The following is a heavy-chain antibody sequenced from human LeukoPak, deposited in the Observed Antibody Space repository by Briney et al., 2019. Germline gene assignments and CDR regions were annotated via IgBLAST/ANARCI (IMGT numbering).Heavy chain of an antibody. J-gene: IGHJ4*02. D-gene: IGHD5-24*01. Sequence: GGSLRLSCAASGFTFSSYGMQWVRQAPGKGLEWVAVISYDGSNKYYADSVKGRFTISRDNSKNTLYLQMNSLRAEDTAVYYCAKNRRGWLQLGYFDYWGQGTLVTVSS. CDR2: ISYDGSNK. V-gene: IGHV3-30*18. CDR3: AKNRRGWLQLGYFDY. CDR1: GFTFSSYG.